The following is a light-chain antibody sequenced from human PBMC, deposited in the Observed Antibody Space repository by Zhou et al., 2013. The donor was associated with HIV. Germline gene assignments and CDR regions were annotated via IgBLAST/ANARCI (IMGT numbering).Light chain of an antibody. J-gene: IGKJ1*01. CDR2: AAS. Sequence: AIQMTQSPSSLSASVGDRVTITCRASQGIRNDLGWYQQKPGKAPELLIFAASSLHSGVPSRFSGSGSGTNFTLTISSLQPEDFATYYCLQDYNYPWTFGQGTKVDIK. CDR1: QGIRND. CDR3: LQDYNYPWT. V-gene: IGKV1-6*01.